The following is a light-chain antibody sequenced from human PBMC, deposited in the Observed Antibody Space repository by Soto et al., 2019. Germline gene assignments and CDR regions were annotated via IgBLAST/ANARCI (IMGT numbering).Light chain of an antibody. CDR2: DAS. V-gene: IGKV3-11*01. Sequence: EIVLTQSPATLSLSPGERATLSCRASQSVSSYLAWYQQKPGQAPRLLIYDASNRATGIPARFTGSGSGTEFTLAINSLQSEGFAVYWCQQYNTWPPTFGPGTKGDI. J-gene: IGKJ3*01. CDR1: QSVSSY. CDR3: QQYNTWPPT.